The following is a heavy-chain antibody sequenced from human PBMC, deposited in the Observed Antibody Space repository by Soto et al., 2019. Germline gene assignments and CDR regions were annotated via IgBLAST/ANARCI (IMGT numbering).Heavy chain of an antibody. D-gene: IGHD3-3*01. V-gene: IGHV4-59*01. J-gene: IGHJ6*02. CDR2: IYYSGST. CDR3: ARDLGDYDFWSGYYYYCGMDG. CDR1: GGSISSYY. Sequence: SETLSLTCTVSGGSISSYYWSWIRQPPGKGLEWIGYIYYSGSTNYNPSLKSRVTISVDTSKNQFSLKLSSVTAADTAVYYCARDLGDYDFWSGYYYYCGMDGWGQGTTVTVSS.